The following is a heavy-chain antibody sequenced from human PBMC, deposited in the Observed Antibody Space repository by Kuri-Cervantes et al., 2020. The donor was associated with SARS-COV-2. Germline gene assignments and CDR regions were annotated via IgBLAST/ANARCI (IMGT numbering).Heavy chain of an antibody. CDR3: ARLSRRYCSSTSCTPYYFDY. CDR2: INHSGST. V-gene: IGHV4-34*01. D-gene: IGHD2-2*01. J-gene: IGHJ4*02. Sequence: SQTLSLTCAVYGGSFSGYYWSWIRQPPGKGLEWIGEINHSGSTYYNPSLKSRVTISVDTSKNQFSLKLSPVTAADTAVYYCARLSRRYCSSTSCTPYYFDYWGQGTLVTVSS. CDR1: GGSFSGYY.